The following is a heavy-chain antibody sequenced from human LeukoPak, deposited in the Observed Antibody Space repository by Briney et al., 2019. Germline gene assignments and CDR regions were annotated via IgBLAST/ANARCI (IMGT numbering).Heavy chain of an antibody. D-gene: IGHD4-17*01. CDR2: IWYDGSNK. Sequence: PGRSLRLSCAASGFTFSSYGMHWVRQAPGKRLEWVAVIWYDGSNKYYADSVKGRFTISRDNSKNTLYLQMNSLRAEDTAVYYCARDFRTTPYGDLDPYGMDVWGQGTTVTVSS. CDR3: ARDFRTTPYGDLDPYGMDV. J-gene: IGHJ6*02. V-gene: IGHV3-33*01. CDR1: GFTFSSYG.